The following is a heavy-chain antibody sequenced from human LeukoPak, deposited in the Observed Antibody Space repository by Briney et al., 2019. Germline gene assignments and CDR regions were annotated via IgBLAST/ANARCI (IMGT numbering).Heavy chain of an antibody. CDR1: GFTVSDNY. CDR3: ARAPPREQWQFGYFDY. D-gene: IGHD6-19*01. Sequence: QPGGSLRLSCAASGFTVSDNYISWVRQGPGKGLEWVSIFYSGGSTYYAESVKGRFTISRDNSKNTLYFQMNSLRAEDTAVYYCARAPPREQWQFGYFDYWGRGTLVTVSS. J-gene: IGHJ4*02. V-gene: IGHV3-66*01. CDR2: FYSGGST.